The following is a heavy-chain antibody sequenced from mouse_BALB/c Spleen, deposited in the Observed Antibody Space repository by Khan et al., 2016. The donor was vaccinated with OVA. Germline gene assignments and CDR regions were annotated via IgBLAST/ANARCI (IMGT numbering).Heavy chain of an antibody. D-gene: IGHD2-3*01. Sequence: VQLQQSGAELVRPGALVKLSCKGSGFNIKDYYMQWVKQRPEQGLEWIGWIDPENGNSIYDPKFQGKASITADTSSNTAYLQLSSLTSEDTAAYYCARSILLYFYYWGQGTTLTVSS. V-gene: IGHV14-1*02. J-gene: IGHJ2*01. CDR2: IDPENGNS. CDR3: ARSILLYFYY. CDR1: GFNIKDYY.